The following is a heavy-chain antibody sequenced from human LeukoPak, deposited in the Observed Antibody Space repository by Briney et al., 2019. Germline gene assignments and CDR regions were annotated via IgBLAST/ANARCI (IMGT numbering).Heavy chain of an antibody. J-gene: IGHJ5*02. V-gene: IGHV3-30-3*01. D-gene: IGHD3-3*01. CDR3: ARGISDDWFDP. CDR2: ISYDGSNK. CDR1: GFTFSSYA. Sequence: PGGSLRLSCAASGFTFSSYAMHWVRQAPGKGLEWVAVISYDGSNKYYADSVKGRFTISKDNSKNTLYLQMKSLKGEDTAVYYCARGISDDWFDPWGQGTLVTVSS.